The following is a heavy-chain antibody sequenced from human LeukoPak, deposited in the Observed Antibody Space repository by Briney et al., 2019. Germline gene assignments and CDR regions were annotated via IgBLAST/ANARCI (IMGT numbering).Heavy chain of an antibody. CDR3: ARDSYTGNYFEDTFDI. CDR1: GGSISSGSYY. Sequence: SQTLSLTCTVSGGSISSGSYYWSWIRQPPGKGLEWIGHISYSGNTNYNSSLRSRVTISVDTSNNQFSLRLSSVTAADTAVYYCARDSYTGNYFEDTFDIWGQGTMVTVSS. J-gene: IGHJ3*02. D-gene: IGHD1-26*01. CDR2: ISYSGNT. V-gene: IGHV4-61*01.